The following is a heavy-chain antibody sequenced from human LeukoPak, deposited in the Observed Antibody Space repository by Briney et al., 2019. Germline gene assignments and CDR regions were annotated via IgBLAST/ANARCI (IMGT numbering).Heavy chain of an antibody. V-gene: IGHV3-23*01. Sequence: GGPLRLSCAASGFTFSSYAMSWVRQAPGKGLGWVSAISGSGGSTYYADSVKGRFTISRDNSKNTLYLQMNSLRAEDTAVYYCGRDRGGSCNYGAQGPLATVP. CDR1: GFTFSSYA. D-gene: IGHD1-26*01. J-gene: IGHJ4*02. CDR2: ISGSGGST. CDR3: GRDRGGSCNY.